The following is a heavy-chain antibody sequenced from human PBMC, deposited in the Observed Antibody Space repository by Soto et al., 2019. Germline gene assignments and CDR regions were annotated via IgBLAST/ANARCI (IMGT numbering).Heavy chain of an antibody. CDR1: GFTFSGHA. V-gene: IGHV3-23*01. CDR3: ANGGVWSFKFDY. J-gene: IGHJ4*02. Sequence: EVQLLESGGGLVQPGGSLRLSCVASGFTFSGHAMSWVRQAPGKGLEWVSSISDSGIHTYYPDSVRGRFTISRDNSKNTLYLQMNSLRAEDTAVYYCANGGVWSFKFDYWGQGTLVTVSS. D-gene: IGHD2-21*01. CDR2: ISDSGIHT.